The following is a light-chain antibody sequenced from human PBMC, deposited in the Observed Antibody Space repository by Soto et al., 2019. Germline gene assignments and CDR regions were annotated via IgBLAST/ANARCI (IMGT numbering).Light chain of an antibody. V-gene: IGLV2-18*02. CDR2: EVS. CDR1: STDFVGYNR. J-gene: IGLJ1*01. Sequence: QSALTQPPSVSGSPGQSVTISCTGTSTDFVGYNRVSWYQQPPGTAPKLMIYEVSKRPSGVPDRFSGSKSGNTASLTISGLQAADEADYYCCSYAGGGTYVFGRGTKVTGL. CDR3: CSYAGGGTYV.